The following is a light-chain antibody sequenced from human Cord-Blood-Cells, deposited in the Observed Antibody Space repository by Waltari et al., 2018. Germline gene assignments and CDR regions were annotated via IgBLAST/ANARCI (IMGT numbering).Light chain of an antibody. Sequence: QSALTQPPSASGSPRQSVPISCTGTSSHVGGSNYVSWYQQHPAESPDLMIYEDSKRPSGRPDRFSGSKYGNTASLTVSGLQAEDEADYYCSSYAGSNNLVFGGGTKLTVL. J-gene: IGLJ3*02. CDR3: SSYAGSNNLV. CDR1: SSHVGGSNY. CDR2: EDS. V-gene: IGLV2-8*01.